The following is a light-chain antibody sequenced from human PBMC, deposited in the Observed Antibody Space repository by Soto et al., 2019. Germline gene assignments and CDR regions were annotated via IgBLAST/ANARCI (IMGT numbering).Light chain of an antibody. J-gene: IGLJ1*01. V-gene: IGLV2-14*01. Sequence: QSALTQPASVSGSPGQSIAISCTGTSSDVGCYNYVSWYQQHPGKAPKLMLYDVSNRPSGVSSRFSGSKSGNTASLTISGLQAEDEADYYCNSYTSSSTYVFGTGTKLTVL. CDR2: DVS. CDR1: SSDVGCYNY. CDR3: NSYTSSSTYV.